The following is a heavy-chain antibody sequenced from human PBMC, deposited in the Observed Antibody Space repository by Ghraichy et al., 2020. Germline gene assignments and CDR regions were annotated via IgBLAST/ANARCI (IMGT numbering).Heavy chain of an antibody. V-gene: IGHV1-18*04. CDR1: GYTFTSYG. Sequence: ASVKVSCKASGYTFTSYGISWVRQAPGQGLEWMGWISAYNGNTNYAQKLQGRVTMTTDTSTSTAYMELRSLRSDDTAVYYCARGISSSWSYYYYYYGMDVWGQGTTVTVSS. J-gene: IGHJ6*02. D-gene: IGHD6-13*01. CDR3: ARGISSSWSYYYYYYGMDV. CDR2: ISAYNGNT.